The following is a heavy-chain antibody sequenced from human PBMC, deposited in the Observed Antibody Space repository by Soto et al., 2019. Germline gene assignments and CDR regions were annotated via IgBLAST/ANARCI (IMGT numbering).Heavy chain of an antibody. CDR1: GGTFSSYA. V-gene: IGHV1-69*13. CDR3: ARGGGVGATMHAEYFQH. D-gene: IGHD1-26*01. J-gene: IGHJ1*01. Sequence: SVKVSCKASGGTFSSYAISWVRQAPGQGLEWMGGIIPIYGTANYAQKFQGRVTITADESTTTVYMELTSLRSEDTAVYYCARGGGVGATMHAEYFQHWGQGTLVTVSS. CDR2: IIPIYGTA.